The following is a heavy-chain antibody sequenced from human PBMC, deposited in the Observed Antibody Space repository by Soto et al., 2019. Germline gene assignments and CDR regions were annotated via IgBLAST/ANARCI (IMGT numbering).Heavy chain of an antibody. V-gene: IGHV1-18*01. J-gene: IGHJ6*02. CDR1: GYTLTSYG. CDR2: ISAYNGNT. CDR3: ARDRDIVVVPAALTHYYYYGMDV. D-gene: IGHD2-2*01. Sequence: ASVKVSCKASGYTLTSYGISWVRQAPGQGLEWMGWISAYNGNTNYAQKLQGRVNMTTDTSTSKAYMELRSLRSDDTAVYYCARDRDIVVVPAALTHYYYYGMDVWGQGTTVTVSS.